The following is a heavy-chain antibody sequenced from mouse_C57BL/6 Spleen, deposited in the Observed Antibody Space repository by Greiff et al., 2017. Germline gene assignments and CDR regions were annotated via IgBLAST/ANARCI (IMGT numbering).Heavy chain of an antibody. Sequence: EVKLVESGGGLVQPGGSLSLSCAASGFTFTDYYMSWVRQPPGKALEWLGFIRNKANGYTTEYSASVKGRFTISSDNSQSILYLQMNALRAEDSATYFCASSLLLRSYWYFDVWGTGTTVTVSS. CDR1: GFTFTDYY. CDR2: IRNKANGYTT. D-gene: IGHD1-1*01. CDR3: ASSLLLRSYWYFDV. V-gene: IGHV7-3*01. J-gene: IGHJ1*03.